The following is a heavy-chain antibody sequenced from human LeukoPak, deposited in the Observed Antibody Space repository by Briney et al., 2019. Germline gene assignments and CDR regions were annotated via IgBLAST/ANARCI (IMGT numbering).Heavy chain of an antibody. CDR3: AKTPVGMVTLDY. CDR1: GGTFSSYG. CDR2: IIPIFGTA. D-gene: IGHD5-24*01. J-gene: IGHJ4*02. V-gene: IGHV1-69*06. Sequence: AAVKVSCKASGGTFSSYGISWVRQAPGQGLEWMGGIIPIFGTANYAQKFQGRVTITADKSTSTAYMELSSLRSEDTAVYYCAKTPVGMVTLDYWGQGTLVTVSS.